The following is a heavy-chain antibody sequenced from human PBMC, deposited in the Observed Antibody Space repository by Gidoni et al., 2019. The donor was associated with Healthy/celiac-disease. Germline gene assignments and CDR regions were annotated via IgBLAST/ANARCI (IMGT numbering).Heavy chain of an antibody. CDR3: ARGRYSSSSPWFDP. D-gene: IGHD6-6*01. CDR1: GFTFSSYW. V-gene: IGHV3-74*01. Sequence: GFTFSSYWMHWVRQAPGKGLVWVSRINSDGSSTSYADSVKGRFTISRDNAKNTLYLQMNSLRAEDTAVYYCARGRYSSSSPWFDPWGQGTLVTVSS. J-gene: IGHJ5*02. CDR2: INSDGSST.